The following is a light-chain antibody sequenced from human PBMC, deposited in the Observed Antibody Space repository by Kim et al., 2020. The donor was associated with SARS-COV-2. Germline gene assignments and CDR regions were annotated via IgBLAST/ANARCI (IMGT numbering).Light chain of an antibody. CDR3: QAWDSSSNNYV. CDR2: KYN. V-gene: IGLV3-1*01. Sequence: PGPTASITCSGYELRDRYVSWCQQKPGQSPVVVIYKYNQRPSGSPERFSGSNSRNTATLTISGTQAMDEADDDCQAWDSSSNNYVFGAGTKVTVL. J-gene: IGLJ1*01. CDR1: ELRDRY.